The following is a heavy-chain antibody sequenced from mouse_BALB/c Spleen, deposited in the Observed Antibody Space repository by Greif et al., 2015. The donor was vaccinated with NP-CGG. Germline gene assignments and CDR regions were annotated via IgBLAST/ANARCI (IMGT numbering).Heavy chain of an antibody. D-gene: IGHD2-1*01. V-gene: IGHV1-37*01. J-gene: IGHJ4*01. Sequence: VQLQQSGPELVKPGASAKISCKASGYSFTGYFMNWVKQSHGKSLEWIGRINPYNGDTFYNQKFKGKATLTVDKSSSTAHMELLSLTSEDSAVYYCGRGREGLLWQQTAMDYWGQGTSVTVSS. CDR3: GRGREGLLWQQTAMDY. CDR1: GYSFTGYF. CDR2: INPYNGDT.